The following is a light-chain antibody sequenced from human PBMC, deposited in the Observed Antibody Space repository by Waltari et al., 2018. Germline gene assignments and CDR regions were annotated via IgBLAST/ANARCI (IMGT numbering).Light chain of an antibody. CDR3: QHYVRLPAT. J-gene: IGKJ1*01. CDR1: PSVSRS. Sequence: EIVLTQSPGTLSLSPGERPTLSCRASPSVSRSLAWYPHKPGQAPRLLIYGASSRATGIPDRFSGSGSETDFSLTISRLEREDIAVYDCQHYVRLPATFGQGTKVEIK. V-gene: IGKV3-20*01. CDR2: GAS.